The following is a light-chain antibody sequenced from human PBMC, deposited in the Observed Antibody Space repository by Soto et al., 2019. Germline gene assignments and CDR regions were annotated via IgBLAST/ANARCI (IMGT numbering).Light chain of an antibody. Sequence: QSVLTQPASVSGSPGQSITISCTGTSSDVGGYNYVSWYQQHPGKAPKLMIYEVSNRPSGISNRFSGSKSGNTTSLTISGLQAEDEADYYCSSYTNSRWVFGGGTKLTVL. CDR3: SSYTNSRWV. V-gene: IGLV2-14*01. CDR2: EVS. CDR1: SSDVGGYNY. J-gene: IGLJ3*02.